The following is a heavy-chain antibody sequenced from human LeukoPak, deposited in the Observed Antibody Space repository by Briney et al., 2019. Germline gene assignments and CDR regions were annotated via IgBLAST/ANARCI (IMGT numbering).Heavy chain of an antibody. D-gene: IGHD2-2*02. V-gene: IGHV4-34*01. J-gene: IGHJ6*02. CDR3: ARGVLLVVPAAIGYYYYYGMDV. CDR2: INHSGST. Sequence: SETLSLTCAVYGGSFSGYYWSWIRQPPGKGLEWIGEINHSGSTNYNPSLKSRVTISVDTSKNQFSLELSSVTAADTAVYYCARGVLLVVPAAIGYYYYYGMDVWGQGTTVTVSS. CDR1: GGSFSGYY.